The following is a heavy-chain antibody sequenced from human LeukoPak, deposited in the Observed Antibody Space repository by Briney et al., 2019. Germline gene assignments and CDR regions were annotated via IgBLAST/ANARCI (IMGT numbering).Heavy chain of an antibody. D-gene: IGHD3-22*01. CDR1: GGSFSGYY. J-gene: IGHJ4*02. Sequence: SETLSLTCAVYGGSFSGYYWSWIRQPPGKGLEWIGDINHSGSTNYNRSLKSRVTMSIDTSKNQFSLKLSSVTAADTAVYYCARGPDYYDGSGYRFDYWGQGTLVTVSS. CDR2: INHSGST. V-gene: IGHV4-34*01. CDR3: ARGPDYYDGSGYRFDY.